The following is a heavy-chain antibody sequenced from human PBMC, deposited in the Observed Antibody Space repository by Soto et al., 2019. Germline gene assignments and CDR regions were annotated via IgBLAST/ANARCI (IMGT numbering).Heavy chain of an antibody. Sequence: EVQLVESGGGLVQPGGSLRLSCAASGFTFSSYWMSWVRQAPGKGLEWVANIKQDGSEKYYVDSVKGRFTISRDNAKNSLYLQMNSLRAEDTAVYYCARVLRYFDWLTDGLYYFDYWGQGTLVTVSS. CDR3: ARVLRYFDWLTDGLYYFDY. D-gene: IGHD3-9*01. CDR1: GFTFSSYW. V-gene: IGHV3-7*01. CDR2: IKQDGSEK. J-gene: IGHJ4*02.